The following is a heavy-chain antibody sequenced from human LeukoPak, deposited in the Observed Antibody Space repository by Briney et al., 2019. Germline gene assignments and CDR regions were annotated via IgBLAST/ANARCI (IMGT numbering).Heavy chain of an antibody. J-gene: IGHJ4*02. Sequence: SETLSLTCTVSGGSISSYYWSWIRQPPGKGLEWIGYIYYSGSTNYNPSLKSRVTISVGTSKNQFSLKLSSVTAADTAVYYCARQYGSGSYYTDRYGRYYFDYWGQGTLVTVSS. D-gene: IGHD3-10*01. V-gene: IGHV4-59*08. CDR3: ARQYGSGSYYTDRYGRYYFDY. CDR1: GGSISSYY. CDR2: IYYSGST.